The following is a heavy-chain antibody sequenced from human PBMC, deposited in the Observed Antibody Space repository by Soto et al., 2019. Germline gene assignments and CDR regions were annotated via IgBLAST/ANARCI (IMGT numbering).Heavy chain of an antibody. V-gene: IGHV4-34*01. CDR1: GGSFSGYY. J-gene: IGHJ4*02. Sequence: SETLSLTCAVYGGSFSGYYWSWIRQPPGKGLEWIGEINHSGSTNYNPSLKSRVTISVDTSKNQFSLKLSSVTAADTAVYYCARGPGGSTPMGGVAAGTAFDYWGQGTLVTVSS. CDR3: ARGPGGSTPMGGVAAGTAFDY. CDR2: INHSGST. D-gene: IGHD6-13*01.